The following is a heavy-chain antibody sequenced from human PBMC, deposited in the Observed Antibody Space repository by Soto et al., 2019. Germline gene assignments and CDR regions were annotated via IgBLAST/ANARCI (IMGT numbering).Heavy chain of an antibody. CDR3: TRDPSYCTNGVCYPDY. CDR1: GFTFNNHW. CDR2: INTDGSST. J-gene: IGHJ4*02. D-gene: IGHD2-8*01. V-gene: IGHV3-74*01. Sequence: EVQPMESGGGLVQPGGSLRLSCAASGFTFNNHWIHWVRQAPGKGLVWVSRINTDGSSTRYADSVKGRFTISRDNAKNTVYLQMNSLGAEDTAVYYCTRDPSYCTNGVCYPDYWGQGTLVTVSS.